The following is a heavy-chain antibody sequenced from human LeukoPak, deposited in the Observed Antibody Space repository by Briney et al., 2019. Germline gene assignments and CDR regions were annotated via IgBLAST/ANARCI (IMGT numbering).Heavy chain of an antibody. CDR3: ARDRSSGSYFDAFDI. J-gene: IGHJ3*02. V-gene: IGHV3-66*02. CDR2: IYSGGST. CDR1: GFTVSSNY. D-gene: IGHD1-26*01. Sequence: GGSLRLSCAASGFTVSSNYMSWVRRAPGKGLEWVSVIYSGGSTYYADSVKGRFTISRDNSKNTLYLQMNSLRAEDTAVYYCARDRSSGSYFDAFDIWGQGTMVTVSS.